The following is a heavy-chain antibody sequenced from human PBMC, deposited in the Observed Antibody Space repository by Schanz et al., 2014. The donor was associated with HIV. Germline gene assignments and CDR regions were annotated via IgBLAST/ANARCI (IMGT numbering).Heavy chain of an antibody. Sequence: QVKLVESGGGVVQPGRSLRLSCAASGFTFSRYGMHWVRQSPGKGLEWVAVIWYDGSKKYYADSVKGRFTISRDRSKNMVYLQMNSLRAEDTAVYYCAKTGWSQGNYYYYYGMDVWGQGTTVTVSS. V-gene: IGHV3-33*03. CDR1: GFTFSRYG. CDR3: AKTGWSQGNYYYYYGMDV. J-gene: IGHJ6*02. D-gene: IGHD3-3*01. CDR2: IWYDGSKK.